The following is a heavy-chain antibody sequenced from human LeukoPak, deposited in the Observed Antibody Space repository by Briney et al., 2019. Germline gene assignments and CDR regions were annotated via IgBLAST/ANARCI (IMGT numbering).Heavy chain of an antibody. CDR2: IIPIFGTA. Sequence: GASVKVSCKASGGTFSSYAISWVRQAPGQGLEWMGRIIPIFGTANYAQKFQGRVTITTDESTSTAYMELSSLRSEDTAVYYCAREMGSSRKVYYFDYWGQEPWSPSPQ. V-gene: IGHV1-69*05. J-gene: IGHJ4*01. CDR1: GGTFSSYA. D-gene: IGHD1-26*01. CDR3: AREMGSSRKVYYFDY.